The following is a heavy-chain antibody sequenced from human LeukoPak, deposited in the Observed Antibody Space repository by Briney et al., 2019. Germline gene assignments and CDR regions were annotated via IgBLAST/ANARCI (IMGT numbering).Heavy chain of an antibody. V-gene: IGHV3-48*04. CDR1: GFSLYGYS. CDR3: ARSGASSEYYFDY. CDR2: ISSSAITI. Sequence: GGSLRLSCAASGFSLYGYSMNWVRQAPGKGLEWISYISSSAITIYYADSVKGRFTISRDNAKNSLYLQMNSLRAEDTAVYYCARSGASSEYYFDYWGQGTLVTVSS. J-gene: IGHJ4*02. D-gene: IGHD1-26*01.